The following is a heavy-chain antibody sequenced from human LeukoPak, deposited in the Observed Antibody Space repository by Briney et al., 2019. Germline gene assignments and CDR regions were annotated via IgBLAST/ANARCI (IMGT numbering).Heavy chain of an antibody. CDR1: GYTFTDYY. J-gene: IGHJ4*02. Sequence: ASVKVSCKASGYTFTDYYMHWVRQAPGQGFEWMGWISAYKGDTKYAQKFQGRVTMTTDTSTATAYMELRSLRSEDTAVYYCAKDFLPVGTPNNYFDYWGQGAPVTVSS. CDR3: AKDFLPVGTPNNYFDY. V-gene: IGHV1-18*04. CDR2: ISAYKGDT. D-gene: IGHD4-23*01.